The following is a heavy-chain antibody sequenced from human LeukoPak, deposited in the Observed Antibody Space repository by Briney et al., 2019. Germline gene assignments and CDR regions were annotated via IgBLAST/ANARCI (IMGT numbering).Heavy chain of an antibody. V-gene: IGHV4-61*02. J-gene: IGHJ4*02. Sequence: SQTLSLTCTVSGGSISSGSYYWSWIRQPAGKGLEWIGRIYTSGSTNYNPSLKSRVTISVDTSKNQFSLKLSSVTAADTAVYYCARRVAPRGYFDYWGQGTLVTVSS. D-gene: IGHD2-15*01. CDR3: ARRVAPRGYFDY. CDR2: IYTSGST. CDR1: GGSISSGSYY.